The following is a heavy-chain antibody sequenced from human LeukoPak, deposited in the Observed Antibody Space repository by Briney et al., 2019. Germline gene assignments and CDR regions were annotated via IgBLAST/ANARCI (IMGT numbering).Heavy chain of an antibody. J-gene: IGHJ6*03. CDR2: IYYSGST. CDR3: ARYIVVVPDHYYMDV. D-gene: IGHD2-2*01. CDR1: GGSISSSSYY. V-gene: IGHV4-39*07. Sequence: SETLSLTCTVSGGSISSSSYYWGWIRQPPGKGLEWIGSIYYSGSTYYNPSLKSRVTISVDTSKNQFSLKLSSVTAADTAVYYCARYIVVVPDHYYMDVWGKGTTVTVSS.